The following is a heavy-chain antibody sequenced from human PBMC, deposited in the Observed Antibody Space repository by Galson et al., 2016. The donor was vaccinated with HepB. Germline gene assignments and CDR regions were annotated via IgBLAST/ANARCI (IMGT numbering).Heavy chain of an antibody. D-gene: IGHD6-19*01. CDR1: GYTFISYD. Sequence: SCKASGYTFISYDIHWVRQSSGQGPECVAWMNPKTGSTGYSQKLLGRVTMIRDPSVNTAYMELNSLTSEDTAVYFCARTKAGVYWYFDLWGRGTLVTVSS. CDR3: ARTKAGVYWYFDL. J-gene: IGHJ2*01. V-gene: IGHV1-8*01. CDR2: MNPKTGST.